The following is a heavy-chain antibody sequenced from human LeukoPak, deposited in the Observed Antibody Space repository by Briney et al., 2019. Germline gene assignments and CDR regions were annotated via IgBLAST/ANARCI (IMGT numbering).Heavy chain of an antibody. J-gene: IGHJ4*02. CDR3: ARGRELVRTFDY. V-gene: IGHV4-34*01. CDR2: IYYSGST. D-gene: IGHD1-26*01. CDR1: GGSFSGYY. Sequence: SETLSLTCAVYGGSFSGYYWSWIRQPPGKGLEWVGNIYYSGSTYYNPSLKSRVTISVDTSKNQFSLKLSSVTAADTAVYHCARGRELVRTFDYWGQGTLVTVSS.